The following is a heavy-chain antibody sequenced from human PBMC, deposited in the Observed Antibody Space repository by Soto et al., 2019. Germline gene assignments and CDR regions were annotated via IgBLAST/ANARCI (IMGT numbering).Heavy chain of an antibody. CDR1: GFTFSSYG. CDR3: ANLIPGYCSGGSCSQTVY. Sequence: QVQLVESGGGVVQPGRSLRLSCAASGFTFSSYGMHWVRQAPGKGLEWVAVISYDGSNKYYADSVKGRFTISRDNSKNTLYLQMNSLRAEDTAVYYCANLIPGYCSGGSCSQTVYWGQGTLVTVSS. D-gene: IGHD2-15*01. J-gene: IGHJ4*02. V-gene: IGHV3-30*18. CDR2: ISYDGSNK.